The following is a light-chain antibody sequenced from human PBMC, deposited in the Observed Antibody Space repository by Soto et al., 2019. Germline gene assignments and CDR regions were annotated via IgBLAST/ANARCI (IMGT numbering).Light chain of an antibody. CDR2: SAS. J-gene: IGKJ5*01. CDR1: QSVNSR. CDR3: QHYGRSPIT. Sequence: EIVLTQSPCTLSFSPGERATLSCRASQSVNSRLAWYQHKPGQAPRLLISSASSRATGIPDRFSGSGSATDFTLTISRLEPEDFALYYCQHYGRSPITFGQGTRLEIK. V-gene: IGKV3-20*01.